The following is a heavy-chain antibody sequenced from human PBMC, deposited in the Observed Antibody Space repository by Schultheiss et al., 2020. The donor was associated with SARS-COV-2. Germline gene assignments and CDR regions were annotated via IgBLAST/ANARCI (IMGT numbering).Heavy chain of an antibody. CDR3: TTFSYYDFWSGSPLDY. V-gene: IGHV3-33*01. D-gene: IGHD3-3*01. J-gene: IGHJ4*02. CDR2: IWYDGSKK. Sequence: GESLKISCAASGFTFSSYGMHWVRQAPGKGLEWVAVIWYDGSKKYYADSVKGRFTISRDNSKNTLYLQMNSLKTEDTAVYYCTTFSYYDFWSGSPLDYWGQGTLVTVSS. CDR1: GFTFSSYG.